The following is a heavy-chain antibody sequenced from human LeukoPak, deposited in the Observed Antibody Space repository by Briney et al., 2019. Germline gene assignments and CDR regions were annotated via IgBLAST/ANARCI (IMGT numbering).Heavy chain of an antibody. D-gene: IGHD6-19*01. Sequence: SETLSLTCSVSGDSISRFYWSWVRQPPGKGLEWIGYTGDTNYNPSLKSRVTISLDASKSQFSLKLSSVTAADTAMYYCARDRRSGQDYWGQGTLVTVSS. J-gene: IGHJ4*02. CDR2: YTGDT. CDR3: ARDRRSGQDY. V-gene: IGHV4-59*01. CDR1: GDSISRFY.